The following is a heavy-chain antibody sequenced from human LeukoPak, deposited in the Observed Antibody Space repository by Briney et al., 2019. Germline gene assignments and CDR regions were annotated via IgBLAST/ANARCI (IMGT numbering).Heavy chain of an antibody. V-gene: IGHV1-46*01. J-gene: IGHJ3*02. D-gene: IGHD1-26*01. Sequence: GASVKVSCKASGYTFTSYYMHWVRQAPGQGLEWMGIINPSGGSTSYAQKFQGRVTMTEDTSTDTAYMELSSLRSEDTAVYYCATGASGSYFRPGAFDIWGQGTMVTVSS. CDR3: ATGASGSYFRPGAFDI. CDR1: GYTFTSYY. CDR2: INPSGGST.